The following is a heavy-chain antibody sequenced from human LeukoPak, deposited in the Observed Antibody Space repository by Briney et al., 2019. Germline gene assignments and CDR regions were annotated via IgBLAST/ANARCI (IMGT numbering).Heavy chain of an antibody. Sequence: AETLTLTCTVSDDSISTNSYYWSWIAQPPGKGLDCIGTFHFTGTPYYSPSLNSRISISVDTSKKQFSLKLRSVTDTDTAVYYCTRGGAPYKVGNFWGQGTLVTVSS. CDR1: DDSISTNSYY. CDR3: TRGGAPYKVGNF. V-gene: IGHV4-39*01. J-gene: IGHJ4*02. D-gene: IGHD5-24*01. CDR2: FHFTGTP.